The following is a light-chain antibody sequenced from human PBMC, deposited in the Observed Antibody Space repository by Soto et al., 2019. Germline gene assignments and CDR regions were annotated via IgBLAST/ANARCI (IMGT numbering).Light chain of an antibody. Sequence: DIQMTQSPSTLSASVGDRVTITCRASQSISSWLAWYQQKPGNAPKLLLYKAYSLESGVPSRFSGSGSGTEFTLTISSLQPDDFATYYCQQYNSFWTFGQGTKVQIK. CDR2: KAY. CDR3: QQYNSFWT. J-gene: IGKJ1*01. V-gene: IGKV1-5*03. CDR1: QSISSW.